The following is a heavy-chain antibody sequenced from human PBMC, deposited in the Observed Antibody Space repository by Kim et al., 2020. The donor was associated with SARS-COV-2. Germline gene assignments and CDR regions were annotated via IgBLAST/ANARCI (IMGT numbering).Heavy chain of an antibody. V-gene: IGHV3-23*01. CDR1: GFTFSSYA. Sequence: GGSLRLSCAASGFTFSSYAMSWVRQAPGKGLEWVSAISGSGGSTYYADSVKGRFTISRDNSKNTLYLQMNSLRAEDTAVYYCAKHGGSLNQPEYYFDYWGQGTLVTVSS. CDR3: AKHGGSLNQPEYYFDY. J-gene: IGHJ4*02. CDR2: ISGSGGST. D-gene: IGHD1-26*01.